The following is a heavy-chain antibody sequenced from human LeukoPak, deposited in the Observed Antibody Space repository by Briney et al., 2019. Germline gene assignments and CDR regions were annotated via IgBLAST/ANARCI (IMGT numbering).Heavy chain of an antibody. D-gene: IGHD4-4*01. V-gene: IGHV3-11*01. CDR2: ISSSGSTI. Sequence: PGGSLRLSCAASGFTFSDYYMSWIRQAPGKGLEWVSYISSSGSTIYYTDSVKGRFTISRDDAKNSLYLQMNSLRAEDTAVYYCAGARTDYMTSYYYGMDVWGQGTTVTVSS. J-gene: IGHJ6*02. CDR3: AGARTDYMTSYYYGMDV. CDR1: GFTFSDYY.